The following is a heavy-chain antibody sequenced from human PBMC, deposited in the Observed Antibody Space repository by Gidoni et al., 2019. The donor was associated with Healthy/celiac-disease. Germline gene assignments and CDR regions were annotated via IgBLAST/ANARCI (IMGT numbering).Heavy chain of an antibody. CDR2: ISWNSGSI. J-gene: IGHJ4*02. CDR3: WVRGVSGVYRRDY. Sequence: EVQLVESGGCLVQPGRSLRLSCAASGFTFDDYAMHWVRQAPGKGLEWVSGISWNSGSIGYADSVKGRFTISRDNAKNSLYLQMNSLRAEDTALYYCWVRGVSGVYRRDYWGQGTLVTVSS. D-gene: IGHD3-10*01. V-gene: IGHV3-9*01. CDR1: GFTFDDYA.